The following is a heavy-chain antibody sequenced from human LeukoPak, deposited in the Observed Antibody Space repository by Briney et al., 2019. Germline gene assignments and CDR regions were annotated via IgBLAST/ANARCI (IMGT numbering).Heavy chain of an antibody. D-gene: IGHD3-22*01. CDR2: IRYDGSNK. V-gene: IGHV3-30*02. Sequence: PGGSLRLSCAASGFAFRTYGMYWVRQAPGKGLEWVAFIRYDGSNKYYADSVKGRFTISRDNSKNTLYLQMNSLRAEDTAVYYCAKGTMIVVVIYPNDAFDIWGQGTMVTVSS. J-gene: IGHJ3*02. CDR3: AKGTMIVVVIYPNDAFDI. CDR1: GFAFRTYG.